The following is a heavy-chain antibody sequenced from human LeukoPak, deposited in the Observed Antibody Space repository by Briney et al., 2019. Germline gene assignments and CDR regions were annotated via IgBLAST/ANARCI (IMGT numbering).Heavy chain of an antibody. CDR1: GFSFGDDA. V-gene: IGHV3-49*03. J-gene: IGHJ4*02. D-gene: IGHD4-17*01. CDR2: IRKKGYGETT. Sequence: GGSLRLSCTASGFSFGDDAWSWFRQAPGRGLEFVSFIRKKGYGETTDYAASVRGRFTISRDDAKSTAYLQVNSLEIEDTALYYCSRGLHDYGDSNYYFDQWGRGTQVTVSS. CDR3: SRGLHDYGDSNYYFDQ.